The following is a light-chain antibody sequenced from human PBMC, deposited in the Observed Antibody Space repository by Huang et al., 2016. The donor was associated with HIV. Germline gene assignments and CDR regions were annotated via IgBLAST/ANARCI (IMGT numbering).Light chain of an antibody. CDR1: ESIGSD. V-gene: IGKV3-15*01. CDR2: GTS. CDR3: QQYNKWPYT. J-gene: IGKJ2*01. Sequence: ELLMTQSPATLSVSPGDRVSLSCRAGESIGSDLVWYQQRPGQAPRLLIYGTSTRASGVPARFSGGGSGTDFTLTITSLQSEDFVIYYCQQYNKWPYTFGLGTKLEIK.